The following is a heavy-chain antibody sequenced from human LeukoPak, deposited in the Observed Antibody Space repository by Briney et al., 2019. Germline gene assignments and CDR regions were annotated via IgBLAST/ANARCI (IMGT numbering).Heavy chain of an antibody. CDR2: ISGSGGST. D-gene: IGHD2-2*01. CDR3: AKEYAEFDCSSTSCYVYYYYGMDV. V-gene: IGHV3-23*01. Sequence: GGSLRLSCAASGFTFSSYAMSWVPQAPGKGLEWVSAISGSGGSTYYADSVKGRFTISRDNSKNTLYLQMNSLRAEDTAVYYCAKEYAEFDCSSTSCYVYYYYGMDVWGQGTTVTVSS. J-gene: IGHJ6*02. CDR1: GFTFSSYA.